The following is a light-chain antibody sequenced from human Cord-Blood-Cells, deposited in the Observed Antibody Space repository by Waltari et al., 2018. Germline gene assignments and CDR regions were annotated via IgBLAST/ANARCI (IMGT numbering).Light chain of an antibody. V-gene: IGKV1-39*01. Sequence: DIQLTQSPSSLSACVEDRVTITCRASQSISSYVNWYQQKPGKAPKLLIYAASSLQSGVPSRFSGSGSGTDFTLTISSLQPEDFATYYCQQSYSTPITFGQGTRLEIK. CDR3: QQSYSTPIT. J-gene: IGKJ5*01. CDR2: AAS. CDR1: QSISSY.